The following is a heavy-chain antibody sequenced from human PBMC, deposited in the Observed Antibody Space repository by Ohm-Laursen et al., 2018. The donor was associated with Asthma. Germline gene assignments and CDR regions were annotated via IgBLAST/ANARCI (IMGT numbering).Heavy chain of an antibody. V-gene: IGHV3-30-3*01. CDR2: ISYDGSNK. J-gene: IGHJ6*02. CDR3: ARGILRPGVGMDV. Sequence: SLRLSCAASGFTFSSYAMHWVRQAPGKGLEWVAVISYDGSNKYYADSVKGRFTISRDNSKNTLYLQMNSLRAEDTAVYYCARGILRPGVGMDVWGQGTTVTVSS. D-gene: IGHD3-9*01. CDR1: GFTFSSYA.